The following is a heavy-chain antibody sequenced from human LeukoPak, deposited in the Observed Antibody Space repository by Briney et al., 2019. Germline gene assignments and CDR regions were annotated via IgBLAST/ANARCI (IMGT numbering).Heavy chain of an antibody. CDR1: GFTFDDYA. V-gene: IGHV3-9*01. CDR3: AKDPTSSDYGDYAGYMDV. CDR2: ISWNSGSI. Sequence: PGRSLRLSCAASGFTFDDYAMHWVQQAPGKGLEWVSGISWNSGSIGYADSVKGRFTISRDNAKNSLYLQMNSLRAEDTALYYCAKDPTSSDYGDYAGYMDVWGKGTTVTVSS. J-gene: IGHJ6*03. D-gene: IGHD4-17*01.